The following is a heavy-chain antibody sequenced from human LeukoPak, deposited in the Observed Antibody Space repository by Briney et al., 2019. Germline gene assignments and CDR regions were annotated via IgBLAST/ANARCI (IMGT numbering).Heavy chain of an antibody. Sequence: GGSLRLSCAASGFTFSSYWMHWDRQAPGKGLVWVSRINSDGSSTSYADSVKGRFTISRDNAKNTLYLQMNSLRAEDTAVYYCARDRGSGWYYFDYWGQGTLVTVSS. D-gene: IGHD6-19*01. J-gene: IGHJ4*02. V-gene: IGHV3-74*01. CDR1: GFTFSSYW. CDR3: ARDRGSGWYYFDY. CDR2: INSDGSST.